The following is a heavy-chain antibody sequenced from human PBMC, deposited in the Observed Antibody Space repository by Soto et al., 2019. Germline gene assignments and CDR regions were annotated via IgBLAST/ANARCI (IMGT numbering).Heavy chain of an antibody. CDR2: IYYSGST. CDR3: ARDGLSSTRWGQNWFDP. V-gene: IGHV4-31*03. CDR1: GGSISSVGYY. J-gene: IGHJ5*02. D-gene: IGHD2-2*01. Sequence: PSETLSLTCTVSGGSISSVGYYWSWIRQHPGKGLEWIGYIYYSGSTYYNPSLKGRVTISVDTSKNQFSLKLSSVTAADTAVYYCARDGLSSTRWGQNWFDPWGQGTLVTVSS.